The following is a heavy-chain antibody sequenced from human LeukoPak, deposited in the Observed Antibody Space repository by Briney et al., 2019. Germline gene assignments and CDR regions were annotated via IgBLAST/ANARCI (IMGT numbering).Heavy chain of an antibody. CDR3: AKDYDILTGYYGNNWFDP. CDR1: GFTFSSYA. CDR2: ISGSGGST. V-gene: IGHV3-23*01. J-gene: IGHJ5*02. Sequence: PGGSLRLSCAASGFTFSSYAMSWVRQAPGKGLEWVSAISGSGGSTYYAVSVKGRFTISRDNSKNTLYLQMNSLRAEDTAVYYCAKDYDILTGYYGNNWFDPWGQGTLVTVSS. D-gene: IGHD3-9*01.